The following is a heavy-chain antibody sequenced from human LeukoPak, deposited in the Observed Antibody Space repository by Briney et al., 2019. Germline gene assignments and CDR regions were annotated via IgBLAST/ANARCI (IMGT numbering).Heavy chain of an antibody. CDR1: GFTFSSYG. CDR3: ARASYDGSGYGAFDI. CDR2: IWYDGSNK. J-gene: IGHJ3*02. Sequence: GGSLRLSCAASGFTFSSYGMHWVRQAPGKGLEWVAVIWYDGSNKYYAGSVKGRFTISRDNSKNTLYLQMNSLRAEDTAVYYCARASYDGSGYGAFDIWGQGTMVTVSS. D-gene: IGHD3-22*01. V-gene: IGHV3-33*01.